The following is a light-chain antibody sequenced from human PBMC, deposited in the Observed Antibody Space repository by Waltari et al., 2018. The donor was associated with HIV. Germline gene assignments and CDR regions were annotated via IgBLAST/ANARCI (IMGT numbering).Light chain of an antibody. CDR2: EVS. CDR1: SSDVAGYNY. V-gene: IGLV2-14*01. J-gene: IGLJ1*01. Sequence: QSALTQPASVSGSPGQSITISCTGTSSDVAGYNYVSWYQQHPGKAPKLTIYEVSNRPSGVSNRFSGSKSGNTASLTISGLQAEDEADYYCSSYGSSTPYVFGTGTKVTVL. CDR3: SSYGSSTPYV.